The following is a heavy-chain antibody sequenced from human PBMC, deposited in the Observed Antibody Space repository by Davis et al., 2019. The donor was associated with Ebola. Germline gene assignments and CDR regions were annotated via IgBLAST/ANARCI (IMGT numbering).Heavy chain of an antibody. Sequence: AASVKVSCKASGYTFTNYYMHWVRQATGQGLEWMGWMNPNSGNTGYAQKFQGRVTMTRNTSISTAYMELSSLRADDTAVYYCARGGVAYSSSWCLYYYDGMDVWGKGTTVTVSS. CDR3: ARGGVAYSSSWCLYYYDGMDV. CDR2: MNPNSGNT. V-gene: IGHV1-8*02. CDR1: GYTFTNYY. J-gene: IGHJ6*04. D-gene: IGHD6-13*01.